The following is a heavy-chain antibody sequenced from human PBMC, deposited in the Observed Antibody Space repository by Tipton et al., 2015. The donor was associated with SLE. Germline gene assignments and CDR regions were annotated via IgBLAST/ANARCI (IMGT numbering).Heavy chain of an antibody. Sequence: SLRLSCAASGFTFSSYSMNWVRQAPGKGLEWVSYISSSSSTIYYADSVKGRFTISRDNAKNSLYLQMNSLRAEDTAVYYCARDALGYSGYVDGLGIWGQGNMVHGS. CDR2: ISSSSSTI. CDR3: ARDALGYSGYVDGLGI. D-gene: IGHD5-12*01. CDR1: GFTFSSYS. V-gene: IGHV3-48*01. J-gene: IGHJ3*02.